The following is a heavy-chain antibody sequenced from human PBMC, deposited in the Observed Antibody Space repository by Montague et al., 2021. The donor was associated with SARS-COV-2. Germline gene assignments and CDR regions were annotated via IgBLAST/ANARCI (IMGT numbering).Heavy chain of an antibody. D-gene: IGHD3-10*01. J-gene: IGHJ6*02. CDR3: AKDRSPDFGEHGLDV. V-gene: IGHV4-59*01. Sequence: SETLSLTCSVSGGSISGYWWGRVRQPPGKGLEWIANILYTGTTYYKPSLRSRVTISVDTSKNQFYLELTSVTAADTAVYYCAKDRSPDFGEHGLDVWGQGTTVTVSS. CDR1: GGSISGYW. CDR2: ILYTGTT.